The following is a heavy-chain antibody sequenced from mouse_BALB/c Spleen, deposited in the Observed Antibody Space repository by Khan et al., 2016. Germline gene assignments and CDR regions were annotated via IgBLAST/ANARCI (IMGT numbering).Heavy chain of an antibody. D-gene: IGHD2-10*01. Sequence: VQLQESGPGLVAPSQSLSITCTVSGFSLTSYGVHWVRQPPGKGLEWLGVIWAGGSTNYNSALMSRLSISKDNSKSQVFLKMYSLQTDDTAMYYCARAYYVNSWFAYWGQGTLVTVSA. CDR2: IWAGGST. CDR3: ARAYYVNSWFAY. J-gene: IGHJ3*01. V-gene: IGHV2-9*02. CDR1: GFSLTSYG.